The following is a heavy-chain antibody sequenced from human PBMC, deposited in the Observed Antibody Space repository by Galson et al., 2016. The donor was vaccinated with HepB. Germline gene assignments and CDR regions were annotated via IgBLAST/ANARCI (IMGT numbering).Heavy chain of an antibody. CDR2: TSFDGSRV. V-gene: IGHV3-30*04. Sequence: SLRLSCAASGFTFMSYPIHWVRQAPGKGLEWVGVTSFDGSRVYYAESVDGRYTISRDNSQNTVYLQMHNLKTEDTALYYCASGFCASISCPLGHYWGQGAQVTVSS. CDR1: GFTFMSYP. D-gene: IGHD1-14*01. CDR3: ASGFCASISCPLGHY. J-gene: IGHJ4*02.